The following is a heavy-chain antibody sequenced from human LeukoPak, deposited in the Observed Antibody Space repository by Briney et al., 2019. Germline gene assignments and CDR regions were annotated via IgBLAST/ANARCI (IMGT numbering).Heavy chain of an antibody. J-gene: IGHJ3*02. Sequence: SETLSLTCTVSGGSISSYYWSWIRQPPGKGLEWIGYIYYSGSTNYNPSLKSRVTISVDTSKNQFSLKLSSVTAADTAVYYCARVLDLSKRGLDAFDIWGQGTMVTVSS. CDR2: IYYSGST. CDR3: ARVLDLSKRGLDAFDI. D-gene: IGHD3-16*01. CDR1: GGSISSYY. V-gene: IGHV4-59*01.